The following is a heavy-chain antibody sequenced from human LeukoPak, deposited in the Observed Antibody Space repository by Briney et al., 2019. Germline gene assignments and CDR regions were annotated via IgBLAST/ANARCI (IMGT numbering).Heavy chain of an antibody. CDR3: ARERNGKWSDAFDI. V-gene: IGHV3-21*01. J-gene: IGHJ3*02. CDR2: ITSSSSYI. CDR1: GFTFSSYS. D-gene: IGHD2-15*01. Sequence: PGGSLRLSCAASGFTFSSYSMNWVRQAPGKGLEWVSSITSSSSYIYYADSVKGRFTISRDNAKNSLYLQMNSLRAGDTAVYYCARERNGKWSDAFDIWGQGTMVTVSS.